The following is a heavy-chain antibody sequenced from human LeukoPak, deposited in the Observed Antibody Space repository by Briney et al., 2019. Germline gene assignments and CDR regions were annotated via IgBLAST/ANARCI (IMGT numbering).Heavy chain of an antibody. CDR1: GFTFSNAW. D-gene: IGHD3-3*01. V-gene: IGHV3-7*03. CDR3: ARDQYDTWSRRGNFDS. CDR2: IKLDGSEK. Sequence: GGSLRLSCAASGFTFSNAWMSWVRQAPGKGLEWVANIKLDGSEKDYVDSVKGRFTISRDNTKNSLYLQMNSLRAEDTAVFYCARDQYDTWSRRGNFDSWGQGTLVIVSS. J-gene: IGHJ4*02.